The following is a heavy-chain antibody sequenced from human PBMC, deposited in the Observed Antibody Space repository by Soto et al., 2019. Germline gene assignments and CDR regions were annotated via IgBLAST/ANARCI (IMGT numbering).Heavy chain of an antibody. CDR3: ARGSGQRRKNWFDP. CDR2: INHSGST. V-gene: IGHV4-34*01. CDR1: GGSFSGYY. J-gene: IGHJ5*02. D-gene: IGHD1-1*01. Sequence: SETLSLTCAAYGGSFSGYYWSWIRQPPGKGLEWIGEINHSGSTNYNPSLKSRVTISVDTSKNQFSLKLSSVTAADTAVYYCARGSGQRRKNWFDPWGQGTLVTVSS.